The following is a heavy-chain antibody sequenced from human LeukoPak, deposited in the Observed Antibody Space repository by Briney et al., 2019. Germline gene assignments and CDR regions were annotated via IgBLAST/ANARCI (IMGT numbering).Heavy chain of an antibody. CDR1: GYTFTSYA. D-gene: IGHD2-21*02. CDR3: ARDIVVVTAMFYFDY. Sequence: GASVKVSCTASGYTFTSYAIRWVRQAPGQRLEWMGWINAGNGNTKYSQKFQDRVTITRDTSASTAYMELSSLRSEDTAVYYCARDIVVVTAMFYFDYWGQGTLVTVSS. J-gene: IGHJ4*02. V-gene: IGHV1-3*01. CDR2: INAGNGNT.